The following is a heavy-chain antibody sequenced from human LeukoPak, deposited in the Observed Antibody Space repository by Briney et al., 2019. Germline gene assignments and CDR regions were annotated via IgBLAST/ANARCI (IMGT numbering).Heavy chain of an antibody. D-gene: IGHD2-15*01. J-gene: IGHJ5*02. V-gene: IGHV4-34*01. CDR1: GGSFSGYY. CDR2: INHSGST. CDR3: ARDLVVAATRWFDP. Sequence: SETLSLTCAVYGGSFSGYYWSWIRQPPGKGLEWIGEINHSGSTNYNPSLKSRVTISVDTSKNQFSLKLSSVTAADTAVYYCARDLVVAATRWFDPWGQGTLVTVSS.